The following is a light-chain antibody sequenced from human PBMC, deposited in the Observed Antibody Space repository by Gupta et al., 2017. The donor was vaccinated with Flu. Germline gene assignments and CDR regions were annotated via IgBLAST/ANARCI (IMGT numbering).Light chain of an antibody. CDR1: QTVSSIY. V-gene: IGKV3-20*01. CDR2: GAS. CDR3: QLYGTSRT. J-gene: IGKJ1*01. Sequence: GERATLSCRASQTVSSIYLAWYQQKPGQAPSLLIYGASSRATGIPDRFSGSGSGTDFTLTISRLEPEDFAVYYCQLYGTSRTFGQGTSVEIK.